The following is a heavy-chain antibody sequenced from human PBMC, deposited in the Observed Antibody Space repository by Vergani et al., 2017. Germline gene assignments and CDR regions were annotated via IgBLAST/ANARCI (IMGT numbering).Heavy chain of an antibody. Sequence: EVQLLESGGGLVQPGGSLRLSCAASGFTFSSYAMSWVRQAPGKGLEWVSAISGSGGNTYYADSVKGRFTISRDNSKNTLYLKMNSLRAEDTAVYYCAKYQSYCSSTSCDAFDIWGQGTMVTVSS. CDR3: AKYQSYCSSTSCDAFDI. V-gene: IGHV3-23*01. CDR1: GFTFSSYA. J-gene: IGHJ3*02. CDR2: ISGSGGNT. D-gene: IGHD2-2*01.